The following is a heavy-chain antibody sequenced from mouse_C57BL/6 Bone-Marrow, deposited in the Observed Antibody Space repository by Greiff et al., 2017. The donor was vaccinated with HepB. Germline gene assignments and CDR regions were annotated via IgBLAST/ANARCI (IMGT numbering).Heavy chain of an antibody. CDR3: TRGYYSNLCAY. V-gene: IGHV1-55*01. J-gene: IGHJ3*01. CDR2: LYPGSGST. D-gene: IGHD2-5*01. CDR1: GYTFTSYW. Sequence: QVQLQQPGAELVKPGASVKMSCKASGYTFTSYWITWVKQRPGQGLEWIGDLYPGSGSTNYNEKFKSKATLTVDTSSSTAYMQLSSLTSEDSAVYYCTRGYYSNLCAYWGQGTLVTVSA.